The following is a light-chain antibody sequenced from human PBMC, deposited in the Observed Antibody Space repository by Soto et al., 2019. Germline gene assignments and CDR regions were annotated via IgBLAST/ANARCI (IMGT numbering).Light chain of an antibody. V-gene: IGKV3-20*01. CDR2: GAS. CDR3: QQYGSSPPT. Sequence: EIVMTQSPATLSVSPGERATLSCRASQSVSSNLAWYQQKPGQAPRLLIYGASSRATGIPDRFSGSGSGTDFTLTISRLEPEDFAVYYCQQYGSSPPTFGQGTKVDNK. CDR1: QSVSSN. J-gene: IGKJ1*01.